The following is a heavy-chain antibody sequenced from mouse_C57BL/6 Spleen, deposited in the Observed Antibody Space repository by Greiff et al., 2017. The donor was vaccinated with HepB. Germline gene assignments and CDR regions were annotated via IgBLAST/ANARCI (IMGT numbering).Heavy chain of an antibody. CDR1: GFSLTSYG. Sequence: VKLQESGPGLVQPSQSLSITCTVSGFSLTSYGVHWVRQSPGKGLEWLGVIWSGGSTDYNAAFISRLSISKDNSKSQVFFKMNSLQADDTAIYYCAREAYSNFGGYFDYWGQGTTLTVSS. D-gene: IGHD2-5*01. V-gene: IGHV2-2*01. CDR3: AREAYSNFGGYFDY. CDR2: IWSGGST. J-gene: IGHJ2*01.